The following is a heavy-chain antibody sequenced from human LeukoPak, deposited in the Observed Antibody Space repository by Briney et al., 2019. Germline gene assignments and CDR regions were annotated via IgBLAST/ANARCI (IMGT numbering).Heavy chain of an antibody. Sequence: SETLSLTCTVSGGSISSSSYYWGWIRQPPGKGLEWIGSIYYSGSTYYNPSLKSRVTISVDTSKNQFSLKLSSVTAADTAVYYCARDKRRDYYYDSSGYTNNWFDPWGQGTLVTVSS. D-gene: IGHD3-22*01. CDR1: GGSISSSSYY. V-gene: IGHV4-39*07. J-gene: IGHJ5*02. CDR3: ARDKRRDYYYDSSGYTNNWFDP. CDR2: IYYSGST.